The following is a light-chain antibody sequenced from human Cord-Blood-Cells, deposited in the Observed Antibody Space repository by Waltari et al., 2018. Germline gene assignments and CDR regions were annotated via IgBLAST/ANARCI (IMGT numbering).Light chain of an antibody. Sequence: DIQMTQSPSSLSASVADRVTITCRASQSISSYLNWYQQTPGKAAKLLIYAASSLQSGVPSRFSGSGSGTDFTLTISSLQPEDFATYYCQQSYSTPYTFGQGSKLEIK. V-gene: IGKV1-39*01. CDR3: QQSYSTPYT. CDR1: QSISSY. CDR2: AAS. J-gene: IGKJ2*01.